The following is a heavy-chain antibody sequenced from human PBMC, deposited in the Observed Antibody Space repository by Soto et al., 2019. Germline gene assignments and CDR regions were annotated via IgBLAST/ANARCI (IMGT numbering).Heavy chain of an antibody. V-gene: IGHV3-48*04. Sequence: EVQLVESGGGLVQPGGSLRLSCAASGFTFNSHTMNWVRQAPGKGLEWLSYISDSSNTIYYADSVKGRFTISRDNAKNSLYLQMNSLRAEDTAVYYCTRELDYWGQGTLVTVSA. CDR3: TRELDY. J-gene: IGHJ4*02. CDR2: ISDSSNTI. CDR1: GFTFNSHT.